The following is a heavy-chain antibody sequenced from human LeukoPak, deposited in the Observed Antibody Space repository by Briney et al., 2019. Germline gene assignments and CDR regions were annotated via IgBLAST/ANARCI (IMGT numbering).Heavy chain of an antibody. CDR3: ARDWGSLYYLDF. CDR2: ISSGSSTI. J-gene: IGHJ4*02. V-gene: IGHV3-48*02. CDR1: GFRFNEYS. Sequence: GGSLRLSCAASGFRFNEYSMNWVRQAPGKGLEWISYISSGSSTIFYADSVRGRFTISRDNAKDSLYLQMNSLRDDDTAVYHCARDWGSLYYLDFWGQGTLVTVSS. D-gene: IGHD3-10*01.